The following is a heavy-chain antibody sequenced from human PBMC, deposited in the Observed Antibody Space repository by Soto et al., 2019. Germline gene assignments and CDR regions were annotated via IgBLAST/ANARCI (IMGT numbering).Heavy chain of an antibody. CDR1: GYTFTSYG. Sequence: GASVKVSCKASGYTFTSYGISWVRQAPGQGLEWMGWISAYNGNTNYAQKLQGRVTMTTDTSTSTAYMELRSLRSDDTAVYYCARDTYCSSTSCYTENWFDYWGQGTLVTVSS. J-gene: IGHJ5*01. D-gene: IGHD2-2*02. CDR2: ISAYNGNT. V-gene: IGHV1-18*01. CDR3: ARDTYCSSTSCYTENWFDY.